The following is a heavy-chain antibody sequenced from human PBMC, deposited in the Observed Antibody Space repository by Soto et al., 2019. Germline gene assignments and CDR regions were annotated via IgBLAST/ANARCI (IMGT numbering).Heavy chain of an antibody. CDR1: GYTFTSYG. D-gene: IGHD1-26*01. CDR2: ISANNGNT. Sequence: QVQLVQSGAEVKKPGASVKVSCKASGYTFTSYGISWVRQAPGQGLEWMGWISANNGNTNYAQKLKGRVTMTTDTSTSTADMELRSLRSDDTAVYYWARDRGSYALDYWGQGTLVTVSS. J-gene: IGHJ4*02. V-gene: IGHV1-18*01. CDR3: ARDRGSYALDY.